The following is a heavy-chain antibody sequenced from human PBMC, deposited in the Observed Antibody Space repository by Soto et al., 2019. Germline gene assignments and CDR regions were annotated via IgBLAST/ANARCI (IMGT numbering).Heavy chain of an antibody. CDR1: GFSLSTSGVG. J-gene: IGHJ3*02. Sequence: SGPTLVNPTQTLTLTCPFSGFSLSTSGVGVGWIRQPPGKALEWLALIYWDDDKRYSPSLKSRLTITKDTSKNQVVLTMTNMDPVDTATYYCAHSLHDYIWGSYRYDAFDIWGQGTMVTVSS. V-gene: IGHV2-5*02. CDR2: IYWDDDK. D-gene: IGHD3-16*02. CDR3: AHSLHDYIWGSYRYDAFDI.